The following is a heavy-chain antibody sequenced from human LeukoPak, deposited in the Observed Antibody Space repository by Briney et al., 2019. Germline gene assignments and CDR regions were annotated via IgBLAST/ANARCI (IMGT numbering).Heavy chain of an antibody. CDR1: GFTFTNHW. CDR3: AKVLGTYGSSGYAWYFDH. CDR2: ISGSGETT. J-gene: IGHJ4*02. Sequence: GGSLRLSCAASGFTFTNHWMHWVRQAPGKGLVWVSIISGSGETTYYADSVRGRFTISRDNSKDTLYLQMNTLRAEDTAVYYCAKVLGTYGSSGYAWYFDHWGQGILSPSPQ. D-gene: IGHD6-13*01. V-gene: IGHV3-23*01.